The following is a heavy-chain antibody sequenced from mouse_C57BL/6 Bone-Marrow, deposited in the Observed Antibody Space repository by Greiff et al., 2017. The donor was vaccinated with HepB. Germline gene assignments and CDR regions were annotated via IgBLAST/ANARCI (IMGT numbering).Heavy chain of an antibody. D-gene: IGHD1-1*01. Sequence: EVKLMASGGCLVQPVGSLILSCAASGFPFPAYYMSWVRQPPGKALEWLGFISNKANGYTTEYRASVTGRFPISRDNSQSILYRQMNALIAEDSATYYCARDNSYGISYPRYFDVWGAGTTVTVSS. CDR3: ARDNSYGISYPRYFDV. J-gene: IGHJ1*01. V-gene: IGHV7-3*01. CDR1: GFPFPAYY. CDR2: ISNKANGYTT.